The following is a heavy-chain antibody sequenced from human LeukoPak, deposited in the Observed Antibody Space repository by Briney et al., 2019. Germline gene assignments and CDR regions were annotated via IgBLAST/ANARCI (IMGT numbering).Heavy chain of an antibody. Sequence: SETLSLTCTVSGGSISSYYWSWIRQPPGKGLEWIGYIYYSGSTNYNPSLKSRVTISVATSKNQFSLKLSSVTAADTAVYYYAAWGASSDPWGQGTLVTVSS. CDR1: GGSISSYY. D-gene: IGHD7-27*01. V-gene: IGHV4-59*01. J-gene: IGHJ5*02. CDR2: IYYSGST. CDR3: AAWGASSDP.